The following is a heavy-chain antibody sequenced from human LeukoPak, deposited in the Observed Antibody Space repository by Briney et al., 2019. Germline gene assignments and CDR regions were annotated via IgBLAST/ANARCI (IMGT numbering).Heavy chain of an antibody. D-gene: IGHD5-24*01. J-gene: IGHJ4*02. V-gene: IGHV3-23*01. CDR2: IRGSGGST. CDR3: ANGRDGYNLDY. Sequence: GGSLRLSCAASGFSFSSYAMNWVRRGPGKGLEWVSDIRGSGGSTNYADSVKGRFTISRDNSKNTLYLQMNSLRAEDTAVYYCANGRDGYNLDYWGQGALVTVSS. CDR1: GFSFSSYA.